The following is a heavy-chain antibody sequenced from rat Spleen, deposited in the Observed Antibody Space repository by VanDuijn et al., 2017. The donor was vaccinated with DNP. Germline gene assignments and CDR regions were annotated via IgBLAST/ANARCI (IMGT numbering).Heavy chain of an antibody. CDR1: GLSITNNFK. CDR2: VTNAGTT. V-gene: IGHV3-3*01. Sequence: EVLLQESGPGLVKPSQSLSLTCSVTGLSITNNFKWTWIRKFPGNKLEWMGYVTNAGTTDYNPSLKSRISITTDTSKNQFFLQVNSRTTEDTATYYCAIQLGVFDYWGQGVPVTVSS. D-gene: IGHD4-6*01. CDR3: AIQLGVFDY. J-gene: IGHJ2*01.